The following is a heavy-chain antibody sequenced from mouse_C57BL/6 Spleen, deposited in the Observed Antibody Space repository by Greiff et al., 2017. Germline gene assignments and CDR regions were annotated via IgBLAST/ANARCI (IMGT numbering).Heavy chain of an antibody. CDR2: INPSNGGT. Sequence: QVQLQQPGTELVKPGASVKLSCKASGYTFTSYWMHWVKQRPGQGLEWIGNINPSNGGTNYNEKFKSKATLTVDKSSSTAYMQLSSLTSEDSAVYYCARSPAKSYYGSSYGYFDVWGTGTTVTVSS. D-gene: IGHD1-1*01. CDR3: ARSPAKSYYGSSYGYFDV. V-gene: IGHV1-53*01. CDR1: GYTFTSYW. J-gene: IGHJ1*03.